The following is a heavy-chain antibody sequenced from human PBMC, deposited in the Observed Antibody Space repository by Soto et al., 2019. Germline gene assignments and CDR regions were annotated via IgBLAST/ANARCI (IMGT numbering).Heavy chain of an antibody. CDR1: GYTFTSFY. J-gene: IGHJ4*02. Sequence: ASVNVSFKASGYTFTSFYMHWVRQAPGQCLEWMGIINPSSGGTSYTQKFQGRVTMTSDTSTTTVYMELSSLRSEDTAVYYCARDSALAYWGQETLVTVYS. CDR2: INPSSGGT. CDR3: ARDSALAY. V-gene: IGHV1-46*01.